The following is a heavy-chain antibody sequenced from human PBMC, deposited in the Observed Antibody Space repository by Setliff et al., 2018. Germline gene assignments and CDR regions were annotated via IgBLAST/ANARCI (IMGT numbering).Heavy chain of an antibody. CDR3: ARTGTYRYFDY. CDR1: GASISSGTYY. CDR2: IHYRGTT. J-gene: IGHJ4*02. Sequence: SETLSLTCTVSGASISSGTYYWAWIRQPPGKGLEWIGRIHYRGTTYSNASLASRLTVSVDTAKNQFSLKLTSVTAADTAVYYCARTGTYRYFDYWGQGALVTVSS. D-gene: IGHD1-1*01. V-gene: IGHV4-39*01.